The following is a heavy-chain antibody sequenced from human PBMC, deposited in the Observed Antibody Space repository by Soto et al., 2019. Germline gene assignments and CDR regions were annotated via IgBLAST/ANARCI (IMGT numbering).Heavy chain of an antibody. Sequence: GGSLRLSCAASGFTFSSYVMSWVRQAPGKGLEWVSAISGGGGTTYYADSVKGRFTISREYSKNTLYLQMNSLRAEDTALYYCAKHPAAGTDYYFDHWGQGTLVTVSS. CDR3: AKHPAAGTDYYFDH. D-gene: IGHD6-19*01. V-gene: IGHV3-23*01. CDR1: GFTFSSYV. J-gene: IGHJ4*02. CDR2: ISGGGGTT.